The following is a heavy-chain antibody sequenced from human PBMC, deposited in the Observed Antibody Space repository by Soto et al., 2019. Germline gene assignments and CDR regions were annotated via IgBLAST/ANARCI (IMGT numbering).Heavy chain of an antibody. CDR3: ARGRHWLDY. Sequence: QVQLQESGPGLVKTSKTLSLTCTVSGGSISNYYWSWIRQPPGKGLEWIGYIYYTGSTNYNPSLKSRVTISVDTSENQFSLRLSSVTAADTAIYYCARGRHWLDYCGQGTLVTVSS. CDR2: IYYTGST. V-gene: IGHV4-59*01. D-gene: IGHD6-19*01. CDR1: GGSISNYY. J-gene: IGHJ4*02.